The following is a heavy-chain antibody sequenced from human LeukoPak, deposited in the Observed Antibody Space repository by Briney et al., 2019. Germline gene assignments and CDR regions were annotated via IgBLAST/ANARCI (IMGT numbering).Heavy chain of an antibody. J-gene: IGHJ4*02. CDR1: GYSFTSYW. CDR2: IYPGDSDT. D-gene: IGHD1-26*01. Sequence: GESLKISCKGSGYSFTSYWIGWVRQLPGKGLEWMGIIYPGDSDTRYSPSFQGQVTISADKSISTAYLQWSSLRSEDTAVYYCAALPASGSYLKYDWGQGTLVTVSS. V-gene: IGHV5-51*03. CDR3: AALPASGSYLKYD.